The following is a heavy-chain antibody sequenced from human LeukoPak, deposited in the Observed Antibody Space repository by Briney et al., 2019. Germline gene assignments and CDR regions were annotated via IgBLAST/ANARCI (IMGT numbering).Heavy chain of an antibody. J-gene: IGHJ4*02. CDR1: GFTFSNYG. CDR2: IWYDGSNK. D-gene: IGHD6-13*01. V-gene: IGHV3-33*01. CDR3: ARDPYSSSWYFDY. Sequence: GRSLRLSCAASGFTFSNYGMHWVRQAPGKGLEWVAVIWYDGSNKYYADSVKGRFTISRDNSKNTLYLQMNSLRAEDTAVYYCARDPYSSSWYFDYWGQGTLVTVSS.